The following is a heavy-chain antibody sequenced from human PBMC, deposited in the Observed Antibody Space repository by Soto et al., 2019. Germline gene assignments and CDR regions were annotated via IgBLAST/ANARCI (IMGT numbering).Heavy chain of an antibody. D-gene: IGHD2-2*01. CDR1: GDSVSSSSC. J-gene: IGHJ6*02. Sequence: QVRLQESGPGLVEPSGTLSLTCAVSGDSVSSSSCCSWVRQAPGKGLEWIGEIYHSGTFNYNPSLASRVSVSVDKSRNQLSLTLKSVTAADTAVYYCVRSVPAATWQYSGMDVWGQGTTVTVSS. CDR3: VRSVPAATWQYSGMDV. CDR2: IYHSGTF. V-gene: IGHV4-4*02.